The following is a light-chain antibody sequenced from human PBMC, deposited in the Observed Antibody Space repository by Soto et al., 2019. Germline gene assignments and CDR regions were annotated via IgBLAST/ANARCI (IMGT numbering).Light chain of an antibody. J-gene: IGLJ2*01. V-gene: IGLV3-21*04. CDR1: NIGSKS. CDR3: QVWDNTSDQVI. CDR2: YNT. Sequence: SYELTQPPSVSVAPGKTARITCGGNNIGSKSVHWYQQKPGQAPVLVIYYNTDRPSGIPEQFSGSNSGNTATLTISRVEDGDEADYYCQVWDNTSDQVIFGGGTKLAVL.